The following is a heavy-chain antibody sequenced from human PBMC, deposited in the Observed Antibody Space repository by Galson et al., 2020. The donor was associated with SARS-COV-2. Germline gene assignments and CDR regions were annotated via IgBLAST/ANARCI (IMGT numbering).Heavy chain of an antibody. Sequence: ASVKVSCKASGYTFTSYYMHWVRQAPGQGLEWMGIINPSGGSTSYAKKFQGRVTMTRDTSTSTAYMELSSLRSEDTAVYYCASDPSTTAMDDYYYYYGMDVWGQGTTVTVSS. CDR2: INPSGGST. CDR1: GYTFTSYY. D-gene: IGHD5-18*01. CDR3: ASDPSTTAMDDYYYYYGMDV. J-gene: IGHJ6*02. V-gene: IGHV1-46*01.